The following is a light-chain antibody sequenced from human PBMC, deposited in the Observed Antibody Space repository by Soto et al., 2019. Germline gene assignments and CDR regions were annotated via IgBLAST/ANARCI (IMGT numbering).Light chain of an antibody. J-gene: IGKJ2*01. CDR3: QQYNLYSSFI. CDR1: QSISSW. V-gene: IGKV1-5*01. CDR2: DAS. Sequence: DIQMTQSPSTLSASVGDRVTITCRASQSISSWLAWYQQKPGKAPKVLIYDASSLESGVPSRFSGSGSGTEFTFTISSLHPDDFATYFCQQYNLYSSFIFGQVTKLEIK.